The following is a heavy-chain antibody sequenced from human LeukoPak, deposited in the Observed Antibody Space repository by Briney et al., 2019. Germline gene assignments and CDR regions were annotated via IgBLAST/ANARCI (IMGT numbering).Heavy chain of an antibody. D-gene: IGHD3-9*01. J-gene: IGHJ2*01. CDR1: GYTLTELS. CDR3: ATKLDILTGYSNWYFDL. Sequence: ASVKVSCKVSGYTLTELSMHWVRQAPGKGLEWMGGFDPEDGETIYAQKFQGRVTMTEDTSTDTAYMELRSLRSEDTAVYYCATKLDILTGYSNWYFDLWGRGTLVTVSS. CDR2: FDPEDGET. V-gene: IGHV1-24*01.